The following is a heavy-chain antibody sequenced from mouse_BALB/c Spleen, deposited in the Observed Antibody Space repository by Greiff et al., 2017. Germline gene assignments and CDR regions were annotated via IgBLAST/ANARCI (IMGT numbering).Heavy chain of an antibody. D-gene: IGHD2-14*01. CDR2: INPNNGGT. V-gene: IGHV1-18*01. CDR1: GYTFTDYN. Sequence: VQLKQSGPELVKPGASVKIPCKASGYTFTDYNMDWVKQSHGKSLEWIGDINPNNGGTIYNQKFKGKATLTVDKSSSTAYMELRSLTSEDTAVYYCARYPYRYDEGYYYAMDYWGQGTSVTVSS. CDR3: ARYPYRYDEGYYYAMDY. J-gene: IGHJ4*01.